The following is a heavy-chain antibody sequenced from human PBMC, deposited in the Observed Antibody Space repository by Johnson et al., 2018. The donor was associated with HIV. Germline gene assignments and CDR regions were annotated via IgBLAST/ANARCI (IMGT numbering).Heavy chain of an antibody. D-gene: IGHD3-10*01. V-gene: IGHV3-33*01. J-gene: IGHJ3*02. Sequence: QVQLVESGGGVVQPVRSLRLSCAASGFTFSSYGMHWVRQGSGKGLEWVAVIRYDGSDKYYVDSVKGRFTISRDNAKNSLYLQMNSLRAEDTAVYYCARDRGDPMVQGVMYAFDIWGQGTMVTVSS. CDR2: IRYDGSDK. CDR1: GFTFSSYG. CDR3: ARDRGDPMVQGVMYAFDI.